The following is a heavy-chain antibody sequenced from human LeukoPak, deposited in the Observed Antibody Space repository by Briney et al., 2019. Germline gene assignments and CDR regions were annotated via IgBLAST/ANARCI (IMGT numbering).Heavy chain of an antibody. CDR1: GFTFSNYD. D-gene: IGHD1-7*01. V-gene: IGHV3-13*01. J-gene: IGHJ4*02. Sequence: GGSLRLSCAASGFTFSNYDMHWVRQGTGKGLEWVSAISTAGDTHYPGSVKGRFTISRENAKNSLYLQMNNLRVGDTALYYCARAHNWKYGSFDFWGQGTLVTVSS. CDR3: ARAHNWKYGSFDF. CDR2: ISTAGDT.